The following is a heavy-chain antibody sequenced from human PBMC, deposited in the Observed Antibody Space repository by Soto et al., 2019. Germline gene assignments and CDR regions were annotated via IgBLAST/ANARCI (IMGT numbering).Heavy chain of an antibody. V-gene: IGHV3-30-3*01. Sequence: QVQLVESGGGVVQPGRSLRLSCAASGFTFSSYAMHWVRQAPGKGLEWVAVISYDGSNKYYADSVKGRFTISRDNSKNPLYLQMNSLRAEDTAVYYCARDREAVAGLYYYYYGMDVWGQGTTVTVSS. CDR1: GFTFSSYA. J-gene: IGHJ6*02. CDR2: ISYDGSNK. D-gene: IGHD6-19*01. CDR3: ARDREAVAGLYYYYYGMDV.